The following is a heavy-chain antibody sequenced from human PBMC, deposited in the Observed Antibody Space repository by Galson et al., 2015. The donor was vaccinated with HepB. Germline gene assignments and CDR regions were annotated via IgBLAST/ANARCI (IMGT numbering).Heavy chain of an antibody. Sequence: SLRLSCAASGFTFSNYNMNWVRQAPGKGLEWVSSISSSSSYIYYADSVKGRFTISRDNAKNSLSLQMNSLRAEDTAVYYCTREVSGTFHAFDIWGQGTMVTVSS. CDR3: TREVSGTFHAFDI. D-gene: IGHD2/OR15-2a*01. CDR1: GFTFSNYN. J-gene: IGHJ3*02. CDR2: ISSSSSYI. V-gene: IGHV3-21*01.